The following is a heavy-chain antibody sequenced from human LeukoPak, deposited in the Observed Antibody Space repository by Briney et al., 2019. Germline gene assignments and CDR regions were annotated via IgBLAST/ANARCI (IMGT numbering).Heavy chain of an antibody. CDR1: GFTFSSYS. D-gene: IGHD3-10*01. V-gene: IGHV3-21*01. CDR2: ISSSSSYI. Sequence: GGSLRLSCAASGFTFSSYSMNWVRQAPGKGLEWVSSISSSSSYIYYADSVKGRFTISRDNAKNSLYLQMNSLRAEDTAVYYCARDPIWFGELHLFDYWGQGTLVTVS. CDR3: ARDPIWFGELHLFDY. J-gene: IGHJ4*02.